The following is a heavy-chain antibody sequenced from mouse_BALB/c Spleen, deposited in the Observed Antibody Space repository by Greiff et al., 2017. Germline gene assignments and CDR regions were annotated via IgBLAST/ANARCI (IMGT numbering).Heavy chain of an antibody. CDR1: GYTFTSYD. CDR3: ARRSFPYYLDY. J-gene: IGHJ2*01. V-gene: IGHV1S56*01. Sequence: VQRVESGPELVKPGAFVKISCKASGYTFTSYDINWVQQSPGQGLEWIGWIYPGDGSTKYNEKFKGKATLTADKSSSTAYMQLSSRTSENSAVYFCARRSFPYYLDYGGQGTTLTVSS. CDR2: IYPGDGST.